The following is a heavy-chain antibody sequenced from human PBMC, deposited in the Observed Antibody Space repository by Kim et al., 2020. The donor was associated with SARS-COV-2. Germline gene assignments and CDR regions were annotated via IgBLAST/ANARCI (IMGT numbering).Heavy chain of an antibody. CDR2: IIPILGIA. J-gene: IGHJ6*02. V-gene: IGHV1-69*04. CDR3: ARGGPIGSPGYYYGMDV. CDR1: GGTFSSYA. D-gene: IGHD3-10*01. Sequence: SVKVSCKASGGTFSSYAISWVRQAPGQGLEWMGRIIPILGIANYAQKFQGRVTITADKSTSTAYMELSSLRSEDTAVYYCARGGPIGSPGYYYGMDVWGQGTTVTVSS.